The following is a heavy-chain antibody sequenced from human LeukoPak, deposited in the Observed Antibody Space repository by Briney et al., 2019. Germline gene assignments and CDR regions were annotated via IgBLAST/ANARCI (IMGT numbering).Heavy chain of an antibody. D-gene: IGHD6-13*01. CDR2: IYISGNT. J-gene: IGHJ5*02. V-gene: IGHV4-4*07. Sequence: SETLSLTCTVSGGSISSYYWSWIRQPAGKGLEWIGRIYISGNTNYNPSLKSRVTMPVDTSKNQFSLKLTSVTAADTAVYYCARGLSSSWYWFDPWGQGTLVTVSS. CDR1: GGSISSYY. CDR3: ARGLSSSWYWFDP.